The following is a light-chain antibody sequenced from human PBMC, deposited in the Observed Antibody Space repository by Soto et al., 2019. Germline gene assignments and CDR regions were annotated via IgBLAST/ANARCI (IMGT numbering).Light chain of an antibody. CDR1: QSVSSY. CDR2: DAY. V-gene: IGKV3-11*01. Sequence: EIVLTQSPATLSLSPGERSTPSCMASQSVSSYLLWYQQKPGQTPRLLIYDAYNRATGIPARFSGSGSETDFTLTISSLEPEDFAVYYCQHRMNWPLTFGQGTRLEIK. J-gene: IGKJ5*01. CDR3: QHRMNWPLT.